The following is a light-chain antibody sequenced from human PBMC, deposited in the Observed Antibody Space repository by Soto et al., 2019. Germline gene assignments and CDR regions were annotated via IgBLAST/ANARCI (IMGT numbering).Light chain of an antibody. Sequence: QSALTQPPSVSAAPGQKVTISCSGSSSNIGNNYVSWYQHLPGTAPKLLIYDNNKRPSGIPDRFSGSTSGTSATLGITGLQTGDEADYYCGAWDSSLSAWVFGGGTKVTVL. CDR1: SSNIGNNY. CDR2: DNN. CDR3: GAWDSSLSAWV. J-gene: IGLJ3*02. V-gene: IGLV1-51*01.